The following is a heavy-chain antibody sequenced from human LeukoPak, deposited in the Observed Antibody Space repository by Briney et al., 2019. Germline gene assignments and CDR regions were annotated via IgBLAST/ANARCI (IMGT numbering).Heavy chain of an antibody. CDR3: ARVLSYYSSGWYYYFDY. J-gene: IGHJ4*02. CDR1: GGSMSSYY. D-gene: IGHD6-19*01. V-gene: IGHV4-59*01. Sequence: SETLSLTCTVSGGSMSSYYWSWIRQPPGKGLEWIGYIYYSGSTNYNPSLKSRGTISVDTSKNQFSLKLSSVTAADTAVYYSARVLSYYSSGWYYYFDYWGQGTLVTVSS. CDR2: IYYSGST.